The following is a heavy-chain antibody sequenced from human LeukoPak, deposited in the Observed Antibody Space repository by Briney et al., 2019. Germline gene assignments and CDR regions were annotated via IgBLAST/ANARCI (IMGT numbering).Heavy chain of an antibody. CDR2: ISGSGGST. Sequence: GGSLRLSCAASGFTFSNYAMNWVRQAPGGGLEWVSAISGSGGSTYYADSVKGRFTISRDNSRNTLYLQMNSLTAEDTAVYYCAKGDYYDLDYWGQGTLVTVSS. V-gene: IGHV3-23*01. CDR3: AKGDYYDLDY. J-gene: IGHJ4*02. CDR1: GFTFSNYA. D-gene: IGHD3-22*01.